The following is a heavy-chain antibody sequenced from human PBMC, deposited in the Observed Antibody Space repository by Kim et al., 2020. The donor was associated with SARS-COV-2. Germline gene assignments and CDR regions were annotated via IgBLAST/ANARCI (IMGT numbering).Heavy chain of an antibody. CDR3: ARSGVTVNTWNWYFDL. V-gene: IGHV4-59*01. Sequence: SETLSLTCTVSGGSISSYYWSWIRQPPGKGLECICSIYYSVSANYTPSLKSRVTISVDTSKNQFSLKLSAVTAADTAVYYCARSGVTVNTWNWYFDLWGRGTLVTVSS. D-gene: IGHD4-17*01. CDR2: IYYSVSA. CDR1: GGSISSYY. J-gene: IGHJ2*01.